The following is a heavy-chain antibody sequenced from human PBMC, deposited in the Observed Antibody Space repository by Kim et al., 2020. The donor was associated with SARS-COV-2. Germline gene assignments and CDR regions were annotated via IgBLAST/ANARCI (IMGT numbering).Heavy chain of an antibody. Sequence: GESLKISCKGSGYSFTSYWIGWVRQMPGKGLEWIGIIYPGDSDTRCSPSFQGQVTISADKSISTAYLQWSSLKASDTAMYYCARGPVRSFMVQDFDYWGQGTLVTVSS. CDR2: IYPGDSDT. CDR1: GYSFTSYW. D-gene: IGHD3-10*01. V-gene: IGHV5-51*01. J-gene: IGHJ4*02. CDR3: ARGPVRSFMVQDFDY.